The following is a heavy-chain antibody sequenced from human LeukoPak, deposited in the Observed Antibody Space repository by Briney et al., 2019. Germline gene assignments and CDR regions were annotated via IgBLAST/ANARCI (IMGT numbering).Heavy chain of an antibody. CDR3: ARVKVVTPIWFDP. CDR2: INHSGST. D-gene: IGHD4-23*01. J-gene: IGHJ5*02. V-gene: IGHV4-39*07. CDR1: GGSISSGGYY. Sequence: PSETLSLTCTVSGGSISSGGYYWSWIRQPPGKGLEWIGEINHSGSTNYNPSLKSRVTISVDTSKNQFSLKLSSVTAADTAVYYCARVKVVTPIWFDPWGQGTLVTVSS.